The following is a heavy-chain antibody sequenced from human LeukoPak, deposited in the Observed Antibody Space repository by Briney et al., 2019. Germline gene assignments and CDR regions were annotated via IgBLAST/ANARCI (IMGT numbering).Heavy chain of an antibody. D-gene: IGHD3-3*01. CDR1: GGSFSGYY. V-gene: IGHV4-34*01. CDR3: ARESAYFGVKAFDM. CDR2: INHSGST. J-gene: IGHJ3*02. Sequence: PSETLSLTCAVYGGSFSGYYWSWIRQPPGKGLEWIGEINHSGSTNHNPSLKSRVSISIDTSKNQFSLKLSSVTAADTAVCYCARESAYFGVKAFDMWGQGTKVTVSS.